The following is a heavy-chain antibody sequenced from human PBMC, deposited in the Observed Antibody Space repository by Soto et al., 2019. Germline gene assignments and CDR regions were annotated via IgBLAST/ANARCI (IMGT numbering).Heavy chain of an antibody. Sequence: DLVESGGDVVQPGRSLRLSCAASGFTFSRYALHWVRQAPGKGLEWVAVKSYDGSNEYYADSVKGRFTISRDNSKNTLYLQMNSLRTEDTALYYCARDQYRSGYYPTLDYWGQGTLVTVSS. V-gene: IGHV3-30-3*01. D-gene: IGHD3-22*01. J-gene: IGHJ4*02. CDR2: KSYDGSNE. CDR1: GFTFSRYA. CDR3: ARDQYRSGYYPTLDY.